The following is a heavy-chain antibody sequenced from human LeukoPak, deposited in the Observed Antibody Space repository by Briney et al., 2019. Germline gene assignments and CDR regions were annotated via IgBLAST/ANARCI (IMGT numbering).Heavy chain of an antibody. Sequence: GGSLRLSCAASGFTFSDYHMSWVRQAPGKGLEWVSYISSSGSTIYYADSVKGLFTISRDNAKNSLYLQMNSLRAEDTAVYYCARDGLGDAFDIWGQGTMVTVSS. J-gene: IGHJ3*02. CDR1: GFTFSDYH. CDR2: ISSSGSTI. V-gene: IGHV3-11*01. CDR3: ARDGLGDAFDI.